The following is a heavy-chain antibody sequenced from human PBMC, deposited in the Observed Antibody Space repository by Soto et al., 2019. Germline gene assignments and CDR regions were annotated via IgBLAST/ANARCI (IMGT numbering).Heavy chain of an antibody. CDR2: MNPNSGNT. CDR1: GYTFTSYD. D-gene: IGHD5-12*01. Sequence: ASVKVSCKASGYTFTSYDINWVRQATGQGLEWMGWMNPNSGNTGYAQKFQGRVTMTRNTSISTAYMELSSLRSEDTAVYYCGRGQDSGYDSDYWGRGTLVTVSS. V-gene: IGHV1-8*01. CDR3: GRGQDSGYDSDY. J-gene: IGHJ4*02.